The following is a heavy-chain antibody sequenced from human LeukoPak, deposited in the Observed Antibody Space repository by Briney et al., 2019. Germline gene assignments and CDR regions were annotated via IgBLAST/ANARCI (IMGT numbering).Heavy chain of an antibody. V-gene: IGHV3-23*01. J-gene: IGHJ4*02. CDR1: GVTFRSFA. CDR3: VKGDIEVVTAFWGD. D-gene: IGHD2-21*02. CDR2: ISASGQST. Sequence: PGDSLTLSRAVSGVTFRSFAMIWVRQAPGKGLEWVSGISASGQSTYYAQSVRGRFDISRDNHGNTLYLQMDDLRVEDTAMYFCVKGDIEVVTAFWGDWGQGVLVTVSS.